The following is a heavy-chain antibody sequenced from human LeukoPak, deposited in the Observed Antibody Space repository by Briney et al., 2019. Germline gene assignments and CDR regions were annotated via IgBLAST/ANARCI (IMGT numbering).Heavy chain of an antibody. CDR1: GYSFTSNY. CDR3: ARDPSRRIFGVVMNFDY. J-gene: IGHJ4*02. CDR2: VYPRDGST. Sequence: ASVKVSCKASGYSFTSNYIHWVRQAPGQGLEWMGMVYPRDGSTSYAQKFQGRVTVTRDTSTSTVHMELSGLRSEDTAVYYCARDPSRRIFGVVMNFDYWGQGTLVTVSS. V-gene: IGHV1-46*01. D-gene: IGHD3-3*01.